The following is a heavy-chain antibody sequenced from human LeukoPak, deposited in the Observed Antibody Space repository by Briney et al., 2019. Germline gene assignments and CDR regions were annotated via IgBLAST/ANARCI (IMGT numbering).Heavy chain of an antibody. CDR2: VDTSGST. V-gene: IGHV4-4*07. CDR3: ARIGGWDQGYFDY. J-gene: IGHJ4*02. D-gene: IGHD1-26*01. CDR1: GGSISSFY. Sequence: KTSETLSLTCTVSGGSISSFYWSWVRQSAGKGLEWIGRVDTSGSTHYNPSLGSRVTISVDTSKNQFSLKLSSVTAADTAVYYCARIGGWDQGYFDYWGQGTLVTVSS.